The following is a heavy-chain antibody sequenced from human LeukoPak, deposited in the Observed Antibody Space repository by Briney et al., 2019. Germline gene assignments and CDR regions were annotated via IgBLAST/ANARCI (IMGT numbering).Heavy chain of an antibody. Sequence: GGSLRLSCAASGFTFSSYAMSWVRQAPGKGLEWVSAISGSGGSTYYADSVKGRFTISRDNSKNTLYLQMNSLRAEDTAVYYCAKDPXRGXXXYGXXXYWGXXTXXT. CDR3: AKDPXRGXXXYGXXXY. D-gene: IGHD4-17*01. CDR1: GFTFSSYA. CDR2: ISGSGGST. V-gene: IGHV3-23*01. J-gene: IGHJ4*02.